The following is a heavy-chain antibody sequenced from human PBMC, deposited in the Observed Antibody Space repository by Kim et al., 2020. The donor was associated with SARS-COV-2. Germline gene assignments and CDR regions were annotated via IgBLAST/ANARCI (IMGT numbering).Heavy chain of an antibody. CDR2: MNPNSGNT. J-gene: IGHJ6*01. CDR3: ARTPLTMIVVVIKYYYGMD. V-gene: IGHV1-8*01. CDR1: GYTFTSYY. Sequence: ASVKVSCKASGYTFTSYYINWVRQATGQGLEWMGWMNPNSGNTSQAQKFQGRVTKTRNTSISPAYLELSRLKSGDTAVYYCARTPLTMIVVVIKYYYGMD. D-gene: IGHD3-22*01.